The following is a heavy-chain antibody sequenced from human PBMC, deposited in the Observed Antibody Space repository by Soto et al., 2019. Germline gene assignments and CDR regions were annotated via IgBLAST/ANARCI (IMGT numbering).Heavy chain of an antibody. V-gene: IGHV1-69*12. Sequence: QVQLVQSGAEVKKPGSSVKVSCKASGGTFSSYAISWVRQAPGQGLEWMGGIIPIFGRANYAQKFQGRVTITAAASTSTAYMELSRLRSEDTAVYYCAQTLGLAVAGPGRFDLWGRGTLVTVSS. CDR1: GGTFSSYA. CDR3: AQTLGLAVAGPGRFDL. D-gene: IGHD6-19*01. CDR2: IIPIFGRA. J-gene: IGHJ2*01.